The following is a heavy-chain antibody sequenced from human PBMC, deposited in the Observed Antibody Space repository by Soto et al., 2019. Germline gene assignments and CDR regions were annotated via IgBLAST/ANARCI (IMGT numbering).Heavy chain of an antibody. J-gene: IGHJ4*02. CDR3: ARVTSYNWNDPFDY. D-gene: IGHD1-20*01. Sequence: ASVKVSCKASGYTFTSYGISWVRQAPGQGLEWMGWISAYNGNTNYAQKLQGRVTMTTDTSTSTAYMELRSLRSDDTAVYYCARVTSYNWNDPFDYWGQGTLVTVSS. CDR1: GYTFTSYG. V-gene: IGHV1-18*01. CDR2: ISAYNGNT.